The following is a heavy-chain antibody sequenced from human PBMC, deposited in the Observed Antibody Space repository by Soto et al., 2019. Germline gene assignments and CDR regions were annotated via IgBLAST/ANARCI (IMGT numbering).Heavy chain of an antibody. CDR1: GVTFSSYG. Sequence: GGSLRLSCAAAGVTFSSYGMHCVRQAPGKGLEWVAVISYDGSNKNYADSVKGRFTISRDNSKNTLYLQMNSLRAEDTAVYYCAKDRNIVVVVAPLDYWGQGTLVTVSS. CDR2: ISYDGSNK. J-gene: IGHJ4*02. V-gene: IGHV3-30*18. D-gene: IGHD2-15*01. CDR3: AKDRNIVVVVAPLDY.